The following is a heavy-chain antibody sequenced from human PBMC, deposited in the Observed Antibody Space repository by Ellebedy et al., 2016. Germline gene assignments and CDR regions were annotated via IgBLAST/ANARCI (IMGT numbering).Heavy chain of an antibody. CDR3: ARQRNYYDSSGYYSYYFDY. V-gene: IGHV5-51*01. Sequence: ASVKVSCKGSGYSFTSYWIGWVRQMPGKGLEWMGIIYPGDSDTRYSPSFQGQVTISADKSISTAYLQWSSLKASDTAMYYCARQRNYYDSSGYYSYYFDYWGQGTLVTVSS. CDR1: GYSFTSYW. J-gene: IGHJ4*02. CDR2: IYPGDSDT. D-gene: IGHD3-22*01.